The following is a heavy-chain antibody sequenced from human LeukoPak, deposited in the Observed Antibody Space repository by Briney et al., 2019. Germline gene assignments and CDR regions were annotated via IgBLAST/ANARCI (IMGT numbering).Heavy chain of an antibody. V-gene: IGHV4-59*01. CDR2: IHYTGTT. Sequence: SETLSLTCTVSGASISSSYWSWIRQPPGKGLEWLGYIHYTGTTNYNPSLKSRVAISVDTSKTQFSLKLNSVTAADTAVYYCARLGKDSSGYYYFDYWGQGTLVTVSS. CDR3: ARLGKDSSGYYYFDY. J-gene: IGHJ4*02. D-gene: IGHD3-22*01. CDR1: GASISSSY.